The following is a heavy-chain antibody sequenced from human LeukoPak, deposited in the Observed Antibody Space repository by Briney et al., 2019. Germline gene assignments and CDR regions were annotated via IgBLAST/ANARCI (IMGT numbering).Heavy chain of an antibody. D-gene: IGHD3-9*01. J-gene: IGHJ6*02. CDR2: IIPILGIA. Sequence: SVKVSCKASGGTFSSYAISWVRQAPGQGLEWMGRIIPILGIANYAQKFQGRVTITADKSTSTAYMELSSLRSEDTAVYYCARDLYDILTGYYNNYYYGMDVWGQGTTVTVPS. V-gene: IGHV1-69*04. CDR3: ARDLYDILTGYYNNYYYGMDV. CDR1: GGTFSSYA.